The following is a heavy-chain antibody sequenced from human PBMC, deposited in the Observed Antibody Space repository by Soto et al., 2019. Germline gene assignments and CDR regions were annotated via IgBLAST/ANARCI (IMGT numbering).Heavy chain of an antibody. CDR1: GGHFSSYP. V-gene: IGHV1-69*01. CDR2: IIPVFQTA. J-gene: IGHJ4*02. D-gene: IGHD3-22*01. Sequence: QEQLVQSGAEVKKPGSSVKVSCKASGGHFSSYPISWVRQVPEQGLEWMGGIIPVFQTAYYTQRFQGRVTITADESTNTAYMELSSLRSEDTAIYYCARGGSGYTWFNEFWGQGTLVTVSS. CDR3: ARGGSGYTWFNEF.